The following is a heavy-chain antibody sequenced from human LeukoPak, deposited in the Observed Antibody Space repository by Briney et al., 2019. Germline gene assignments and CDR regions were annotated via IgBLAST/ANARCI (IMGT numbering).Heavy chain of an antibody. Sequence: PGGSLRLSCAASGFTFSSYGMHWVRQAPGKGLEWVAVIWYDGSNKYYADSVKGRFTISRDNSKNTLYLQMNSLRAEDTAVYYCARAALDSSGWYSSVPDYWGQGTLVTVSS. CDR2: IWYDGSNK. CDR1: GFTFSSYG. CDR3: ARAALDSSGWYSSVPDY. D-gene: IGHD6-19*01. V-gene: IGHV3-30*19. J-gene: IGHJ4*02.